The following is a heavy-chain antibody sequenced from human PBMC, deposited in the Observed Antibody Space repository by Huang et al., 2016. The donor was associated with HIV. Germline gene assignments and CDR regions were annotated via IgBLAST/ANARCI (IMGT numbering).Heavy chain of an antibody. J-gene: IGHJ3*01. CDR1: GYIFTTYS. V-gene: IGHV1-3*01. Sequence: QVQLVQSGAEFKKPGASLKLSCAASGYIFTTYSIHWFRRVPGQSLQWLGWINPGSGRIPFLQGVNGRVILSRDLSAATVYMQLSGLTADDTATYCGARAARGDGYHGAFDVWGQGTMVTV. D-gene: IGHD2-2*03. CDR2: INPGSGRI. CDR3: ARAARGDGYHGAFDV.